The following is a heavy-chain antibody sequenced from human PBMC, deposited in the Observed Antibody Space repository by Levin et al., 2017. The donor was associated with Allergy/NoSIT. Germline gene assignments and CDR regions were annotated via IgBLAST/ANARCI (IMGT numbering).Heavy chain of an antibody. D-gene: IGHD6-6*01. CDR2: ISDTGGST. CDR3: AKRIEYSSSSAYFDY. CDR1: GFTFDNYA. Sequence: GGSLRLSCAASGFTFDNYAMSWVRQAPGKGLEWVSSISDTGGSTYYADSVKARFTISRDKSKNTLYLQMNSLRAEDTAVYYCAKRIEYSSSSAYFDYWGQGTLVTVSS. V-gene: IGHV3-23*01. J-gene: IGHJ4*02.